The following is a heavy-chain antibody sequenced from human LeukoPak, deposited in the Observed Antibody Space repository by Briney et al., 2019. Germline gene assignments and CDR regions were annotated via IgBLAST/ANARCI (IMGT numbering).Heavy chain of an antibody. CDR3: ARSGSYYDDAFDI. CDR1: GFTFSSYS. J-gene: IGHJ3*02. Sequence: SGGSLRLSCAASGFTFSSYSMNWVRQAPGKGLEWVSYISSSSSTIYYADSVKGRFTISRDNAENSLYLQMNSLRAEDTAVYYCARSGSYYDDAFDIWGQGTMVTVSS. CDR2: ISSSSSTI. V-gene: IGHV3-48*01. D-gene: IGHD1-26*01.